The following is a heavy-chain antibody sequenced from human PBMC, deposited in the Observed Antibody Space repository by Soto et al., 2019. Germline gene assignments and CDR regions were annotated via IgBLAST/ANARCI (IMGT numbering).Heavy chain of an antibody. V-gene: IGHV1-69*13. D-gene: IGHD5-12*01. CDR3: ATNEGRDGYSFDY. CDR1: GVTFSRQD. J-gene: IGHJ4*02. Sequence: GASVKVSCKASGVTFSRQDMRWVRQAPGQGLEWMGGIIPIFGTPQYAEKIQDRVTITADESTSTATMELSSLTSEDTAVYYCATNEGRDGYSFDYWGQGTLVTVSS. CDR2: IIPIFGTP.